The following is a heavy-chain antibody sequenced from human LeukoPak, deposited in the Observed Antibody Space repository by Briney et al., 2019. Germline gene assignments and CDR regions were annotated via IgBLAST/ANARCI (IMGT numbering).Heavy chain of an antibody. CDR3: ARDFDIAARNNAFDI. CDR2: INWNGGST. CDR1: GFTFDDYG. Sequence: PGGSLRLSCAASGFTFDDYGMSWVRQAPGKGLEWVSGINWNGGSTGYADSVKGRFTISRDNAKNSLYLQMNSLRAEDTALYYCARDFDIAARNNAFDIWGQGTMVTVSS. D-gene: IGHD6-6*01. V-gene: IGHV3-20*04. J-gene: IGHJ3*02.